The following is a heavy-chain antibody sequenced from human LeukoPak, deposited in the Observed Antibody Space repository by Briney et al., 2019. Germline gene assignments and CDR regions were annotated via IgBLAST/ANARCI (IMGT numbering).Heavy chain of an antibody. Sequence: SETLSLTCTVSGGSISSSGYYWGWIRQPPGKGLEWIAGMSYSGTTYYNPSLKSRVTISADTSKNGFSLKLSSVTAADTAVYYCAKSGYSFLVDYWGQGTLVTVSS. CDR1: GGSISSSGYY. CDR3: AKSGYSFLVDY. J-gene: IGHJ4*02. V-gene: IGHV4-39*01. D-gene: IGHD5-18*01. CDR2: MSYSGTT.